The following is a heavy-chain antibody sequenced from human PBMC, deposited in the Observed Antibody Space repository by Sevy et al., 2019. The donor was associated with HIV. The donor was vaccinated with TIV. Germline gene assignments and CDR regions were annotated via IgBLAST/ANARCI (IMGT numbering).Heavy chain of an antibody. CDR2: IYPGDSDT. CDR3: ARKYYDILTGYYRFEP. D-gene: IGHD3-9*01. CDR1: GYSFTSYW. Sequence: GESLKISCKGSGYSFTSYWIGWVRQMPGKGLEWMGIIYPGDSDTRYSPSFQGQVTISADKSISTAYLQWSSLKASDTAMYYCARKYYDILTGYYRFEPWGQGTLVTVSS. J-gene: IGHJ5*02. V-gene: IGHV5-51*01.